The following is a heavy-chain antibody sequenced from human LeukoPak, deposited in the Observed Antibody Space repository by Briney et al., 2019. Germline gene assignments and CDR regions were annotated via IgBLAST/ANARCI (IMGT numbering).Heavy chain of an antibody. D-gene: IGHD3-16*01. CDR2: VFYSGTT. J-gene: IGHJ4*02. Sequence: SETLSLTCNVSGGSISSNKYYWGWIRQPPGKALEWVGSVFYSGTTYYNPSLKSRVIILVDTPKNQFSLTLRSATAADTAVYFCVRESGDLGKAYDSWGQGTRVTVS. CDR3: VRESGDLGKAYDS. CDR1: GGSISSNKYY. V-gene: IGHV4-39*07.